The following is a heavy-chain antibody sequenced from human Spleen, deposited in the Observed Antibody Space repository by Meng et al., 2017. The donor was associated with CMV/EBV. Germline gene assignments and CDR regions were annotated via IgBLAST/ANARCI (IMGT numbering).Heavy chain of an antibody. CDR1: GGPIRSGGYY. Sequence: LRLSCIVSGGPIRSGGYYWSWVRQHPEKGLEWIGHIYQSGGTVYNPSLGSRITISVDTSNNRFTLKLSSVTAADSALYFCASVPPDKFDGFDYWGQGAQVTVSS. D-gene: IGHD3-16*01. V-gene: IGHV4-31*03. CDR3: ASVPPDKFDGFDY. J-gene: IGHJ4*02. CDR2: IYQSGGT.